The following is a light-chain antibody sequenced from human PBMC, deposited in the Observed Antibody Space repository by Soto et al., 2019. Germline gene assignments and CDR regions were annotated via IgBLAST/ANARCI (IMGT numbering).Light chain of an antibody. CDR1: QSVSSS. Sequence: EIVLTQSPATLSLSPGERATLSFRASQSVSSSLAWYPQKPGQAPRILIYDASNRATGIPARFSGSGSGTDFTLTSSSLAPEDFAVYYCQQRSNWPPLTFGGGTKVESK. V-gene: IGKV3-11*01. CDR2: DAS. J-gene: IGKJ4*01. CDR3: QQRSNWPPLT.